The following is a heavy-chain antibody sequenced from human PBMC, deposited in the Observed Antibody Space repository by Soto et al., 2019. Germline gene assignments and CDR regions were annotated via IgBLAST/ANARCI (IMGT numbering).Heavy chain of an antibody. CDR3: ASTQGRTVVTGL. CDR2: IIPILGIA. Sequence: QVQLVQSGAEVKKPGSSVKVSCKASGGTFSSYTISWVRQAPRQGLEWMGRIIPILGIANYAQKFQGRVTITADKSTSTAYMELSSLRSEDTAVYYCASTQGRTVVTGLWGQGTLVTVSS. CDR1: GGTFSSYT. V-gene: IGHV1-69*02. D-gene: IGHD2-15*01. J-gene: IGHJ4*02.